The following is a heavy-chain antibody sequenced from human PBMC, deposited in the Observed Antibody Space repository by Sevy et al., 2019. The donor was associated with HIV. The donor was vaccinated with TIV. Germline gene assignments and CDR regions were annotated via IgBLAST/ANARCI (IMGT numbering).Heavy chain of an antibody. Sequence: GGSLRLSCAASGFTFSDYYMSWIRQAPGKGLEWVSYISSSGSTIYYADSVKGLFTIARDNAMNSLDLQMNSLRAADTAVYYCARDMDYDFWSGLDYWGQGTLLTVSS. D-gene: IGHD3-3*01. CDR1: GFTFSDYY. CDR3: ARDMDYDFWSGLDY. CDR2: ISSSGSTI. J-gene: IGHJ4*02. V-gene: IGHV3-11*01.